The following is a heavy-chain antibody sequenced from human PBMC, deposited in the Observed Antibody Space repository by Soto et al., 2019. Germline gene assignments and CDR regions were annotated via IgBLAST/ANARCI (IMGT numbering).Heavy chain of an antibody. CDR1: GYSFTSDW. Sequence: GESLKISCKGSGYSFTSDWISWVRQMPGKGLEWMGRIDPSDSYTNYSPSFQGHVTISADKSISTAYLQWSSLKASDTAMYYCASTYYYDSSGYYAFDIWGQGTMVTVSS. J-gene: IGHJ3*02. D-gene: IGHD3-22*01. CDR3: ASTYYYDSSGYYAFDI. V-gene: IGHV5-10-1*01. CDR2: IDPSDSYT.